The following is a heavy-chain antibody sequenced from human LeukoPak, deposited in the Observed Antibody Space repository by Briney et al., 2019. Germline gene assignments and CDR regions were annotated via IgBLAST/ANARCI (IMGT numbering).Heavy chain of an antibody. CDR3: AKELTVNGEYYYMDV. D-gene: IGHD4-11*01. J-gene: IGHJ6*03. CDR1: GFTFSSYG. V-gene: IGHV3-30*18. Sequence: PGRSLRLSCAASGFTFSSYGMHWVRQAPGKGLEWVAVIWYGESNKYYADSVKGRFTISRDNSKNTLYLQMNSLRAEDTAVYYCAKELTVNGEYYYMDVWGKGTTVTVSS. CDR2: IWYGESNK.